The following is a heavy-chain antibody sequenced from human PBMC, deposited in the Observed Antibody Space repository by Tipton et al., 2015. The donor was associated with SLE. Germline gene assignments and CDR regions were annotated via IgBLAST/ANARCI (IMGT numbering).Heavy chain of an antibody. J-gene: IGHJ4*02. D-gene: IGHD5-24*01. V-gene: IGHV1-8*01. CDR2: MNPNSGNT. CDR1: GYTFTSFD. CDR3: ARAPPQLGFDY. Sequence: QLVQSGAEVKKPGASVKVSCKASGYTFTSFDINWVRQATGQGLEWMGWMNPNSGNTAYAQKFQGRVTMARDTSISTAYMELSSLRSEDTAVYYCARAPPQLGFDYWGQGTLVTASS.